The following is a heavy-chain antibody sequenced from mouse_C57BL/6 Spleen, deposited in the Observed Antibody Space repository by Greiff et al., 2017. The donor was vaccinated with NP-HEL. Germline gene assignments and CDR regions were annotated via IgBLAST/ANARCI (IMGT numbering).Heavy chain of an antibody. J-gene: IGHJ4*01. Sequence: QVQLKESGAELARPGASVKMSCKASGYTFTSYTMHWVKQRPGQGLEWIGYINTSSGYTKYNQKFKDKATLTADKSSSTAYMQLSSLTSEDSAVYYCARIGSSYAMDYWGQGTSVTVSS. V-gene: IGHV1-4*01. D-gene: IGHD1-1*01. CDR1: GYTFTSYT. CDR2: INTSSGYT. CDR3: ARIGSSYAMDY.